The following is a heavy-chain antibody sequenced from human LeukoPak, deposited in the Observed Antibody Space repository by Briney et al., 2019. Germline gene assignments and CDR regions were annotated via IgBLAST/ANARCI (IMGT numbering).Heavy chain of an antibody. CDR2: IIPILGIA. CDR1: GCTFSSYA. CDR3: ARGTEYSSSPYYYGMDV. J-gene: IGHJ6*02. D-gene: IGHD6-6*01. Sequence: GSSVKVSCKASGCTFSSYAISWVRQAPGQGLEWMGRIIPILGIANYAQKFQGRVTITADKSTSTAYMELSSLRSEDTAVYYCARGTEYSSSPYYYGMDVWGQGTTVTVSS. V-gene: IGHV1-69*04.